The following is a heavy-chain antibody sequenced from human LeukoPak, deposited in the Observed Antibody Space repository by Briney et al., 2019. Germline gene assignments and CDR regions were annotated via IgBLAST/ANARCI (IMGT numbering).Heavy chain of an antibody. CDR1: GFTFSSYG. D-gene: IGHD3-22*01. V-gene: IGHV3-21*01. Sequence: PGGSLRLSCAASGFTFSSYGMNWVRQAPGKGLEWVSSISSSSSYKSYADSVKGRFTISRDNAKNSLYLQMNSLRAEDTAVYYCAKETHYDTSGLDYWGQGTLVTVSS. CDR3: AKETHYDTSGLDY. CDR2: ISSSSSYK. J-gene: IGHJ4*02.